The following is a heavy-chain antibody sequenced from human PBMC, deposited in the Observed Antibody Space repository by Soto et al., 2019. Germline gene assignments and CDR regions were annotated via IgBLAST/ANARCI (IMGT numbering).Heavy chain of an antibody. CDR1: GFTFSNYS. Sequence: GGSLRLSCVASGFTFSNYSMHWVRQAPGKRLEWVSDIIDSGGSTYYADSVKGRFTISRDNSKSTLYLQMNSLRAEDTALYYCAKGRSYYYYYGVDVWGQGTTVTVSS. CDR3: AKGRSYYYYYGVDV. J-gene: IGHJ6*02. CDR2: IIDSGGST. V-gene: IGHV3-23*01.